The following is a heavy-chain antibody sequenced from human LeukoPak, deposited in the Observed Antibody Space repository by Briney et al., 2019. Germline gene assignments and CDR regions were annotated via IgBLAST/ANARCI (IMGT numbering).Heavy chain of an antibody. CDR3: ARETSTGKYPQNVPDY. Sequence: RGSLRLSCAASGFTFSSYWMHWVRQAPGKGLVWVSRINSDGSSIAYAGSVQGRFTISRDNAKNTLYLQVSSLSVEDTAVYYCARETSTGKYPQNVPDYWGQGTLVPVSS. CDR1: GFTFSSYW. V-gene: IGHV3-74*01. D-gene: IGHD2-8*02. CDR2: INSDGSSI. J-gene: IGHJ4*02.